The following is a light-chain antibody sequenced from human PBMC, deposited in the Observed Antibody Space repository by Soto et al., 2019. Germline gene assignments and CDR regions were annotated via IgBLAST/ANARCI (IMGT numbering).Light chain of an antibody. J-gene: IGLJ1*01. Sequence: QSVLTQPPSVSGAPGQRVTISCTGSSSNIGAGYDVHWYQQLPGTAPKLLIYGNSNRPSGVPDRFSGSKSGTSASLPITGLQAEDEADYYCQSYESSLSGYVFGTGTKLTVL. CDR2: GNS. V-gene: IGLV1-40*01. CDR3: QSYESSLSGYV. CDR1: SSNIGAGYD.